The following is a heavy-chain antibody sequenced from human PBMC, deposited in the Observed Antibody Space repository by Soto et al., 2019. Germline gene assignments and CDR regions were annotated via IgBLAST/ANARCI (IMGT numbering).Heavy chain of an antibody. J-gene: IGHJ4*02. V-gene: IGHV4-61*03. CDR3: ARESLSTRGYDVSGYFDY. CDR2: IYYSGGT. Sequence: SETLSLTCTGSGVSVSSGSYYWSWIRQPPGKGLEWIGYIYYSGGTDYNPSLNSRVTISVDTSKNHFSLELSSVTAEDTAVYYCARESLSTRGYDVSGYFDYWGQGTLVTVSS. D-gene: IGHD5-12*01. CDR1: GVSVSSGSYY.